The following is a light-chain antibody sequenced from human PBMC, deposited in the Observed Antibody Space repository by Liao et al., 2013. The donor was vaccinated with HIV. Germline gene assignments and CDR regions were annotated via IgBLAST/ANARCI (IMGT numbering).Light chain of an antibody. CDR3: QAWDRGMGV. J-gene: IGLJ1*01. Sequence: SYELTQPPSVSVAPGKTANISCGGNDIGTNSVHWYQQKPGQAPVLVIYYDSDRPSGIPERFTGSNSGNTATLTISGAQAMDEGDYYCQAWDRGMGVFGTGTKVTVL. V-gene: IGLV3-21*01. CDR2: YDS. CDR1: DIGTNS.